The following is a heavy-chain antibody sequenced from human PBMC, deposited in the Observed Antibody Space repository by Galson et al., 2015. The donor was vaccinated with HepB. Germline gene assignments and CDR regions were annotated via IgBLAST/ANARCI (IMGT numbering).Heavy chain of an antibody. J-gene: IGHJ4*02. CDR1: GFTVSTNY. CDR2: SYTGGSA. D-gene: IGHD3-10*01. CDR3: VRGGGYSKSYFDY. V-gene: IGHV3-53*01. Sequence: SLRLSCAASGFTVSTNYMSWVRQAPGQGLEWVSVSYTGGSAWYADSVKGRFTISRDNSKNTVYLQVNSLRVEDTAVYYCVRGGGYSKSYFDYWGQGTLVTVSS.